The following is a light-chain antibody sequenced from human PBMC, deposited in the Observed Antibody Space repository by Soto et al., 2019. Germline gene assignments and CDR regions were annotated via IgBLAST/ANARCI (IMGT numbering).Light chain of an antibody. CDR2: SNN. CDR3: AAWDDSLSGYV. V-gene: IGLV1-47*02. J-gene: IGLJ1*01. CDR1: SSNIGSNY. Sequence: VLTQPPSASGTPGQRVTISRSGSSSNIGSNYIYWYHQLPGTAPKLLIYSNNQRPSGVPDRFSGSKSGTSASLAISGLRSEDEADYYCAAWDDSLSGYVFGTGTKVTVL.